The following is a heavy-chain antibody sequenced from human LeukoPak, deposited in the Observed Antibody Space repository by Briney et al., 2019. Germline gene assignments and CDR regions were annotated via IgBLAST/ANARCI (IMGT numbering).Heavy chain of an antibody. CDR3: ARCSGWFDY. D-gene: IGHD6-19*01. CDR2: TFYRSKWKY. V-gene: IGHV6-1*01. Sequence: SQTLSLTCAISGDSVSSAGAAWDWIRQSPARGLEWLGRTFYRSKWKYDYAPSVKSRITAKPETSKNQFSLQLNSVTPEDTAVYYCARCSGWFDYWGQGILVTVSS. CDR1: GDSVSSAGAA. J-gene: IGHJ4*02.